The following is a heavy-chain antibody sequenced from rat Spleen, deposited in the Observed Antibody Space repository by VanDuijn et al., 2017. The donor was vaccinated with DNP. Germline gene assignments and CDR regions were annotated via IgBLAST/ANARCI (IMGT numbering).Heavy chain of an antibody. D-gene: IGHD4-3*01. Sequence: EVQLVESGGGLVQPGGSLKLSCAASGFTFSDYNMAWVRQAPTKGLEWVAYIGSDGYAPYYGDSVKGRFTISRYNTKSTLYLQMNSLRSEDMATYYCVRWNSGHFDYWGQGVMVTVSS. CDR2: IGSDGYAP. V-gene: IGHV5-22*01. CDR1: GFTFSDYN. CDR3: VRWNSGHFDY. J-gene: IGHJ2*01.